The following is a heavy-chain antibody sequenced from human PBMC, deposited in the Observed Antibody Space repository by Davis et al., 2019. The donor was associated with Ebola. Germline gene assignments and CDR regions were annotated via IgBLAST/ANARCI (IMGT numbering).Heavy chain of an antibody. J-gene: IGHJ5*02. Sequence: SETLSLTCSVSGGSISSSSDYWGWIRQPPGKGLEWIGSMYHSGRTYHNPSLESRVTISLDTSRNQFSLALSSVTAADTAVYYCVRDRSNWFDPWGQGTLVTVSS. D-gene: IGHD2-8*01. CDR1: GGSISSSSDY. V-gene: IGHV4-39*07. CDR3: VRDRSNWFDP. CDR2: MYHSGRT.